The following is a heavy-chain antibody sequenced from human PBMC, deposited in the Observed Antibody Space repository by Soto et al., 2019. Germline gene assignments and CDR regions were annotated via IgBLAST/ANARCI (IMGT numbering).Heavy chain of an antibody. CDR1: GFTFSSYA. CDR2: ISGSGGST. J-gene: IGHJ5*02. CDR3: AKDSSITMVRGARYNWFDP. V-gene: IGHV3-23*01. D-gene: IGHD3-10*01. Sequence: VALRLSCAASGFTFSSYAMSWVRQAPGKGLEWVSVISGSGGSTYYADSVKGRFTISRDNSKNTLYLQMNSLRAEDTAVYYCAKDSSITMVRGARYNWFDPWGQGTLVTVSS.